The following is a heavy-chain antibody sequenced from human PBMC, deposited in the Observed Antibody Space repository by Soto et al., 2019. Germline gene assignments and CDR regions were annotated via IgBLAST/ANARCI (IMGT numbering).Heavy chain of an antibody. V-gene: IGHV1-18*01. CDR1: GYSFSNYN. CDR2: ISGYNGNT. J-gene: IGHJ3*02. CDR3: ARDKVWGGFDI. D-gene: IGHD3-16*01. Sequence: ASVKVSCKSSGYSFSNYNFCWVRQAPGQGLEWLGWISGYNGNTKYAQKLQGRVTLTTDSFTSTAYMELRSLRSDDTAVYYCARDKVWGGFDIWGQGTTVTVSS.